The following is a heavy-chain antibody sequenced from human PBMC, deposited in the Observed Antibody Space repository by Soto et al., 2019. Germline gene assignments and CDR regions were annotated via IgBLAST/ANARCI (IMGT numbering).Heavy chain of an antibody. CDR2: ISYDGSNK. CDR1: GFIFSTYA. J-gene: IGHJ4*02. V-gene: IGHV3-30-3*01. Sequence: QVQLVESGGGVVQPGRSLRLSCAASGFIFSTYAMHWVRQAPGKGLEWVAVISYDGSNKYYADSVKGRFTISRDNSKNTLYLQMNSPRAEDTAVYYCARDKSPYSSGWHNRHFDYWGQGTLVTVSS. CDR3: ARDKSPYSSGWHNRHFDY. D-gene: IGHD6-19*01.